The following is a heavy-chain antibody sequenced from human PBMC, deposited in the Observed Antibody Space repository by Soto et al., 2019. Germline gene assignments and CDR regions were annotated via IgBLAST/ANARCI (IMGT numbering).Heavy chain of an antibody. J-gene: IGHJ4*02. D-gene: IGHD3-3*01. V-gene: IGHV1-18*01. CDR3: ARLPITIFGVVISSGFDY. CDR2: ISAYNGNT. Sequence: QVQLVQSGAEVKKPGASVKVSCKASGYTFTSYGISWVRQAPGQGLEWMGWISAYNGNTNYAQKLQGRVTMTTDTSTSTAYMELRSLRSDDTSVYYCARLPITIFGVVISSGFDYWGQGTLVTVSS. CDR1: GYTFTSYG.